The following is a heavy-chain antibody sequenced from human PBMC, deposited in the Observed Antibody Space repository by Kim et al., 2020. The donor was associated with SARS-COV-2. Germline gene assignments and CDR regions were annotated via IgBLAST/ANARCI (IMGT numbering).Heavy chain of an antibody. Sequence: SETLSLTCAVYGGSFSGYYWSWIRQPPGKGLEWIGEINHSGSTNYNPSLKSRVTISVDTSKNQFSLKLSSVTAADTAVYYCARVYKDWSGYYKGPFVDYWGQGTLVTVSS. CDR2: INHSGST. D-gene: IGHD3-3*01. V-gene: IGHV4-34*01. J-gene: IGHJ4*02. CDR3: ARVYKDWSGYYKGPFVDY. CDR1: GGSFSGYY.